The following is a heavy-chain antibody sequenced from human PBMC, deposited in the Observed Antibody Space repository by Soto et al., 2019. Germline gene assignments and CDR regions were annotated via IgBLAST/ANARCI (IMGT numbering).Heavy chain of an antibody. J-gene: IGHJ5*02. CDR1: GYRFTDYW. V-gene: IGHV5-51*01. CDR3: ARAGGTWYPNLNWFDP. Sequence: PGESLKISCKGSGYRFTDYWIGWVRQMPGKGLEWMGIIYPGDSDTRYSPSFQGLVTISADKTISTAYLQWSSLKASDTAIYYCARAGGTWYPNLNWFDPWGQGTLVTVSS. CDR2: IYPGDSDT. D-gene: IGHD6-13*01.